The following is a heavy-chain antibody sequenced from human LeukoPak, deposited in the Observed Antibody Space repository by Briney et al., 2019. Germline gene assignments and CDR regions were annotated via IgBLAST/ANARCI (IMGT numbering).Heavy chain of an antibody. CDR3: AAEGYCSGGSCSLNYYYGMDV. V-gene: IGHV1-69*13. J-gene: IGHJ6*02. Sequence: VASVKVSCKASGYTFTSYGISWVRQAPGQGLEWMGGIIPIFGTANYAQKFQGRVTITADESTSTAYMELSSLRSEDTAVYYCAAEGYCSGGSCSLNYYYGMDVWGQGTTVTVSS. CDR2: IIPIFGTA. CDR1: GYTFTSYG. D-gene: IGHD2-15*01.